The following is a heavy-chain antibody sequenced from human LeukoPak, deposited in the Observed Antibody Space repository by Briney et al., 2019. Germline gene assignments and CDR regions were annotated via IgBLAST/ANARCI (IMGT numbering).Heavy chain of an antibody. D-gene: IGHD3-10*01. Sequence: SETLSLTCTVSGGSISSYYWSWIRQPPGKGLEWIGYIYYSGSTNYNPSPKSRVTISVDTSKNQFFLKLSSVTAADTAVYYCATGAFYGSGSYYNDYWGQGTLVTVSS. CDR3: ATGAFYGSGSYYNDY. J-gene: IGHJ4*02. V-gene: IGHV4-59*01. CDR1: GGSISSYY. CDR2: IYYSGST.